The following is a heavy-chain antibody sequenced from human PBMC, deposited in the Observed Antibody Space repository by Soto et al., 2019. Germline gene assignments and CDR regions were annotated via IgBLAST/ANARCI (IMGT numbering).Heavy chain of an antibody. V-gene: IGHV3-23*01. CDR2: MSGSGGST. J-gene: IGHJ4*02. CDR1: GVTVSSYA. D-gene: IGHD6-19*01. CDR3: AKDERGSSGPMGY. Sequence: GGSLRLSGAASGVTVSSYARCWVRQAPGKGLEWVSAMSGSGGSTYYADSVKGRFTISRDNSKNTLYLQMNSLRAEDTAAYYCAKDERGSSGPMGYWGQGTLVIGSS.